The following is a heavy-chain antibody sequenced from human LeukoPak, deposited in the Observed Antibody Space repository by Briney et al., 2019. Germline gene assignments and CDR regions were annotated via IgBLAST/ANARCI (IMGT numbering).Heavy chain of an antibody. D-gene: IGHD3-22*01. CDR3: ASNTNYYEGSGHYVFDY. V-gene: IGHV1-69*01. CDR2: IIPILGTA. Sequence: SVKVSCTPSGGTFSTYAISWVRQAPGQGLEWMGGIIPILGTAKYAKRFQGRVTITADEFTSTAHMELSSLRSEDTAVYYCASNTNYYEGSGHYVFDYWGQGTLVTISS. CDR1: GGTFSTYA. J-gene: IGHJ4*02.